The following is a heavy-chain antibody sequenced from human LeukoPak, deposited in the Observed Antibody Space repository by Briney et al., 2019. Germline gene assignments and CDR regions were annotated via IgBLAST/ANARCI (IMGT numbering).Heavy chain of an antibody. CDR2: ISYDGKNE. CDR3: AKQMAVDYFDY. J-gene: IGHJ4*02. CDR1: GFRLTTYG. Sequence: GGSLRLSCEVSGFRLTTYGTHWVRQAPGKGLEWVAVISYDGKNEYYTDSVKGRFTISRDNAKNTVYLQMNSLKPEDTAVYYCAKQMAVDYFDYWGQGTLVTVSS. V-gene: IGHV3-30*18. D-gene: IGHD5-24*01.